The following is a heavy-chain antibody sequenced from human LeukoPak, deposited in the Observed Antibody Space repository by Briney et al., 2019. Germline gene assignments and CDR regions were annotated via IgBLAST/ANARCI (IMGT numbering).Heavy chain of an antibody. CDR2: IYYSGST. J-gene: IGHJ6*03. V-gene: IGHV4-59*01. Sequence: SETLSLTCTVSGGSITNYYWSWIRQPPGKGLEWIGYIYYSGSTNYNPSLKSRVTISIDTSKNQFSLKLSSVTAADTAVYYCAREVRGYSYPLMSLIHYYYYMDVWGKGTTVTVSS. CDR3: AREVRGYSYPLMSLIHYYYYMDV. CDR1: GGSITNYY. D-gene: IGHD5-18*01.